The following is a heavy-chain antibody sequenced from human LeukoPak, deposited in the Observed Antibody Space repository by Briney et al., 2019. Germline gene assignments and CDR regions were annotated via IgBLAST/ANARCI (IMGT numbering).Heavy chain of an antibody. D-gene: IGHD3-22*01. V-gene: IGHV3-66*02. Sequence: GGSLRLSCAASGFNVSSNYTSWVRQAPGKGLEWVSVIYSGGSTYYVDSVKGRFTISRDNSKNTLYLQMNSLRAEDTAVYYCARGVVVISIGAFDIWGQGTMVTVSS. CDR1: GFNVSSNY. CDR2: IYSGGST. CDR3: ARGVVVISIGAFDI. J-gene: IGHJ3*02.